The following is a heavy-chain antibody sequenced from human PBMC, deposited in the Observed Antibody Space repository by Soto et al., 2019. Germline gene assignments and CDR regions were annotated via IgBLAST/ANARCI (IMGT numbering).Heavy chain of an antibody. V-gene: IGHV4-30-4*01. CDR2: IYDSGRT. Sequence: SETLSLPCTVSGCSISSGDYYWSWIRQPPGKGLEWIGYIYDSGRTYYNPSLKSRVTISVDSSKNQFSLKLSSVTAADTAVYYCARAKTERYYDSSGYSRTAWFDPWGQGTLVTVSS. J-gene: IGHJ5*02. D-gene: IGHD3-22*01. CDR1: GCSISSGDYY. CDR3: ARAKTERYYDSSGYSRTAWFDP.